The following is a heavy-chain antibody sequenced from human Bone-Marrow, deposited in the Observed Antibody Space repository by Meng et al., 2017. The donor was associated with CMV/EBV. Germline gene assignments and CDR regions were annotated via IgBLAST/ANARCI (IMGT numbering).Heavy chain of an antibody. CDR2: IIPSGGST. CDR1: GYTFTSYY. V-gene: IGHV1-46*01. Sequence: ASVEVSRKESGYTFTSYYMHWVRQAPGQGLEWMGIIIPSGGSTSYAQKLQGRVTMTRDTSTSTVYMELSSLRSEDTAVYYCARDRVMIVQKFSFDYWGQGTLVTVSS. J-gene: IGHJ4*02. D-gene: IGHD3-22*01. CDR3: ARDRVMIVQKFSFDY.